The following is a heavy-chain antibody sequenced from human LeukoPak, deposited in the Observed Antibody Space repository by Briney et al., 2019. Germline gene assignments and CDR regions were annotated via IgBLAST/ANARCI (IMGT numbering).Heavy chain of an antibody. CDR1: GITLSNYG. V-gene: IGHV3-23*01. CDR2: ISDSGGST. Sequence: PGGSLRLSCAVSGITLSNYGMSWVRQAPGKGLEWVAGISDSGGSTNYADSVKGRFTISRDNAKNSLYLQMSSLRAENTAVYYCARELRYFDWAPNWFDPWGQGTLVTVSS. CDR3: ARELRYFDWAPNWFDP. J-gene: IGHJ5*02. D-gene: IGHD3-9*01.